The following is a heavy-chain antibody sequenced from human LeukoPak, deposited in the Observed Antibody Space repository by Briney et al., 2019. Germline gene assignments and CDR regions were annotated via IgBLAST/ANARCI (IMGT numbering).Heavy chain of an antibody. D-gene: IGHD2-2*01. J-gene: IGHJ4*02. CDR3: ARGGDIVVVPAAIPTYYFDY. CDR2: IDFIGRTI. Sequence: GGSLRLSCAASGFTFSSYEMNWVRQAPGKVLEWVSYIDFIGRTISYADSVKGRFTISRDNAKKSVFLQMNSLRAEDTAVYYCARGGDIVVVPAAIPTYYFDYWGQGTLVTVSS. CDR1: GFTFSSYE. V-gene: IGHV3-48*03.